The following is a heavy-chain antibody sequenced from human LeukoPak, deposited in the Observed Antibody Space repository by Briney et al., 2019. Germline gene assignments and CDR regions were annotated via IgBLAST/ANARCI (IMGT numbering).Heavy chain of an antibody. J-gene: IGHJ3*02. CDR1: GGSISSSSYY. CDR3: ANLYSSGWYATLGDAFHI. V-gene: IGHV4-39*01. Sequence: SETLSLTCTVPGGSISSSSYYWGWIRQPPGKGLEWIGSIYYSGSTYYNPSLKSRVTISVDTSKNQFSLKLISVTAADTAVYYCANLYSSGWYATLGDAFHIWGQGTMVTVSA. CDR2: IYYSGST. D-gene: IGHD6-19*01.